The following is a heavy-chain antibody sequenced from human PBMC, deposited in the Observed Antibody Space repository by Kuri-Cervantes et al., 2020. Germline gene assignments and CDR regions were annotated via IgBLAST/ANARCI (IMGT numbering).Heavy chain of an antibody. CDR1: GGSISSSNW. V-gene: IGHV4-4*02. D-gene: IGHD6-13*01. J-gene: IGHJ4*02. CDR2: IYYSGST. Sequence: GSLRLSCAVSGGSISSSNWWSWVRQPPGKGLEWIGYIYYSGSTNYNPSLKSRVTISVDTSKNQFSLNLSSVTAADTAVYYCARGRIAPYFDYWGQGTLVTVSS. CDR3: ARGRIAPYFDY.